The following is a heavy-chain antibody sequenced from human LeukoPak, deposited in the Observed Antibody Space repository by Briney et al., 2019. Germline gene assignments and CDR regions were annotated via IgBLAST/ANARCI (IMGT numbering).Heavy chain of an antibody. CDR1: GIAFSTFW. D-gene: IGHD3-10*01. CDR2: IKGDGSEK. V-gene: IGHV3-7*01. Sequence: GGSLRLSCAASGIAFSTFWMSWARQAPGKGLEWVANIKGDGSEKNYVASVKGRFTISRDNAKNSLYLQMNSLRVEDTAVYYCARASYYLGPCDYWGLGTLVTVSS. CDR3: ARASYYLGPCDY. J-gene: IGHJ4*02.